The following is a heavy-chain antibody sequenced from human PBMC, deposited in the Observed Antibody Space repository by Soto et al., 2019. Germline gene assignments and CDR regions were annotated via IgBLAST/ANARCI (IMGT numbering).Heavy chain of an antibody. Sequence: SETLSLTCAVSGGSISSSNWWSWVRQPPGKGLEWIGEIYHSGSTNYNPSLKSRVIISVDKSKNQFSLKLSSVTAADTAVYYCARVIGSGWFIEYYFDYWGQGTLVTVSS. CDR2: IYHSGST. D-gene: IGHD6-19*01. V-gene: IGHV4-4*02. CDR3: ARVIGSGWFIEYYFDY. CDR1: GGSISSSNW. J-gene: IGHJ4*02.